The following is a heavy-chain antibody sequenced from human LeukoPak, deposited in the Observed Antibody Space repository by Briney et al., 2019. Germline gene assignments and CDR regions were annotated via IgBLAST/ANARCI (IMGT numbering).Heavy chain of an antibody. CDR2: IYYSGST. CDR3: ARACSSTSCQGGIDY. V-gene: IGHV4-59*08. Sequence: PSETLSLTCTVSGGSISSYYWSWIRQPPGKGLEWIGYIYYSGSTNYNPSLKSRVTISVDTSKNQFSLKLSSVTAADTAVYYCARACSSTSCQGGIDYWGQGTLVTVSS. CDR1: GGSISSYY. D-gene: IGHD2-2*01. J-gene: IGHJ4*02.